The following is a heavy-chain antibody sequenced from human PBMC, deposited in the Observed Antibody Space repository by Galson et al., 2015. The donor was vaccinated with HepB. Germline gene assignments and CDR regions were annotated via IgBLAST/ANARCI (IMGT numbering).Heavy chain of an antibody. D-gene: IGHD1-1*01. CDR3: ARGWNDEEDYGMDV. V-gene: IGHV4-4*07. CDR2: IYTSGST. Sequence: SETLSLTCTVSGGSISSYYWSWIRQPAGKGLEWIGRIYTSGSTNYNPSLKSRVTMSVDTSKNQFSLKLSSVTAADTAVYYCARGWNDEEDYGMDVWGQGTTVTVSS. CDR1: GGSISSYY. J-gene: IGHJ6*02.